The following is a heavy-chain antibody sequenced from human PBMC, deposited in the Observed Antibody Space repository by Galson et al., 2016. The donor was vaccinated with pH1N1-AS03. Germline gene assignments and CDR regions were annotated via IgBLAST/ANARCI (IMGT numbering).Heavy chain of an antibody. Sequence: SLRLSCAASGFIFEHYAMHWVRQAPGKGLEWVAGMSWHSEIIDYADSVKGRFTISRDNAQNSLYLQMSSLRAEDTAVYYCAKDKDSYYGPDYWGQGTLVTVSS. CDR1: GFIFEHYA. V-gene: IGHV3-9*01. D-gene: IGHD1-26*01. CDR3: AKDKDSYYGPDY. J-gene: IGHJ4*02. CDR2: MSWHSEII.